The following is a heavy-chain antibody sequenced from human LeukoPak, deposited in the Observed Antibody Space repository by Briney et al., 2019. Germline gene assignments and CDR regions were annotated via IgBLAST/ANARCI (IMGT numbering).Heavy chain of an antibody. D-gene: IGHD3-22*01. Sequence: PSETLSLTCTVSGVSISSGVYYWSWIRQPPGKGLEWIGYIYSSGSTYYNPSLKSRATVSLDTSKNQLSLKLSSVTAADTAVYYCARPYYYDSRIDPWGQGTLVTVSS. CDR1: GVSISSGVYY. CDR3: ARPYYYDSRIDP. J-gene: IGHJ5*02. V-gene: IGHV4-30-4*01. CDR2: IYSSGST.